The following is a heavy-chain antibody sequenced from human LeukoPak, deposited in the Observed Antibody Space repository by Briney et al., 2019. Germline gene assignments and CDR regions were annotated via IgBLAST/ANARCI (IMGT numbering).Heavy chain of an antibody. V-gene: IGHV4-59*08. Sequence: PSETLSLTCSVSGGSINSYYWSWIRQPPGKGLEWIGQIYYSGSTNYNPSLKSRVTISVDTSKNQFSLKLSSVTAADTAVYYCARHSPPSMVTSSFDPWGQGTLVTVSS. CDR2: IYYSGST. CDR3: ARHSPPSMVTSSFDP. D-gene: IGHD5-18*01. CDR1: GGSINSYY. J-gene: IGHJ5*02.